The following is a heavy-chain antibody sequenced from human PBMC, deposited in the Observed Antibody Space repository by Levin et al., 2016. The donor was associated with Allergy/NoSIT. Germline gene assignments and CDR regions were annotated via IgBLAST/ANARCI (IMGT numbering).Heavy chain of an antibody. D-gene: IGHD2-2*01. CDR2: VKSKADGETT. V-gene: IGHV3-15*01. CDR1: GFTFSNAW. Sequence: GESLKISCAASGFTFSNAWMYWVRQAPGKGLEWVGRVKSKADGETTDYSAPVKGRFTISRDDSKTTVYLQMSSLKTEDTGVYYCTTNLEFQLLNIFDYWGQGALVTVSS. CDR3: TTNLEFQLLNIFDY. J-gene: IGHJ4*02.